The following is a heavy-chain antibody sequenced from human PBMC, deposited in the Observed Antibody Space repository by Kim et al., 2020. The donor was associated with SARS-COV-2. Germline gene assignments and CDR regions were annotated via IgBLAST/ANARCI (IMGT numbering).Heavy chain of an antibody. Sequence: SVKVSCKASGGTFSSYAISWVRQAPGQGLEWMGGIIPIFGTANYAQKFQGRVTITADESTSTAYMELSSLRSEDTAVYYCARDGGYSGYDYENWFDPWGQGTLVTVSS. J-gene: IGHJ5*02. CDR3: ARDGGYSGYDYENWFDP. CDR2: IIPIFGTA. D-gene: IGHD5-12*01. V-gene: IGHV1-69*13. CDR1: GGTFSSYA.